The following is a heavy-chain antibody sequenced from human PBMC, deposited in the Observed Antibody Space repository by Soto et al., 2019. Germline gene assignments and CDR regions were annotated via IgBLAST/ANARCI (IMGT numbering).Heavy chain of an antibody. CDR1: GYTFTSYG. V-gene: IGHV1-18*04. CDR2: ISAYNGNT. D-gene: IGHD1-1*01. CDR3: ARLVFEWGYNWNDDWFDP. Sequence: QVQLVPSGAEVKKPGASVKVSCKASGYTFTSYGISWVRQAPGQGLEWMGWISAYNGNTNYAQKLQGRVTMTTDTSTSTAYMELMSLRSDDTAVYYCARLVFEWGYNWNDDWFDPWGQGTLVTVSS. J-gene: IGHJ5*02.